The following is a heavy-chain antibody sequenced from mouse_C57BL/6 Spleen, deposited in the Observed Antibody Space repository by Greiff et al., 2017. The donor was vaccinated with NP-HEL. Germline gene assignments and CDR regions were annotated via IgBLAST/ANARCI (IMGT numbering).Heavy chain of an antibody. D-gene: IGHD1-1*01. V-gene: IGHV1-64*01. CDR3: ARRATVVGNAMDY. CDR2: IHPNSGST. Sequence: QVQLQQPGAELVNPGASVKLSCKASGYTFTSYWMHWVKQRPGQGLEWIGMIHPNSGSTNYNEKFKSKATLTVDKSSSTAYMQLSSLTSEDSAVYYCARRATVVGNAMDYWGQGTSVTVSS. CDR1: GYTFTSYW. J-gene: IGHJ4*01.